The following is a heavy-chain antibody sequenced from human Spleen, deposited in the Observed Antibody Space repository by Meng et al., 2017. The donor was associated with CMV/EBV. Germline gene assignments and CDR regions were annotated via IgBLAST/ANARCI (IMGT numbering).Heavy chain of an antibody. Sequence: GESLKISCAASGFTFGSHSMNWVRQAPGKGLEWVSSITGGSTYKHYADSLKGRFTISRDNAKNSLYLQMNSLRAEDTAVYYCARDSDDYDFWSAYYTDAFDFWGQGTMVTVSS. CDR3: ARDSDDYDFWSAYYTDAFDF. V-gene: IGHV3-21*01. D-gene: IGHD3-3*01. CDR1: GFTFGSHS. J-gene: IGHJ3*01. CDR2: ITGGSTYK.